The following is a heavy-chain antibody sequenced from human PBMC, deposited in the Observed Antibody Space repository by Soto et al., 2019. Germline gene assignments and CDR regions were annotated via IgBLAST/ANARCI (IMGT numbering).Heavy chain of an antibody. J-gene: IGHJ4*02. CDR1: GVTFSSET. CDR2: IIPLFGTA. CDR3: ATELGENPASPFDA. V-gene: IGHV1-69*01. Sequence: QVQLVQSGADVKKPGSSVKVSCQASGVTFSSETLGWVRQAPGQGLEWVGGIIPLFGTASYAQKFQGRVTITADESTSTVYMELRSLRSYDTAVYFCATELGENPASPFDAWGQGTLVTVSS. D-gene: IGHD3-10*01.